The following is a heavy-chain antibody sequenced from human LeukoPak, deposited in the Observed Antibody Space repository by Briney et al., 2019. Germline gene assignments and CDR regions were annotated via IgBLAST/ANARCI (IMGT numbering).Heavy chain of an antibody. Sequence: SETLSLTCTVSGGSITSSSYYWEWIRQPPGKGLEWIGSIYYSGSTYYNPSLKSRVTISVDTSKNQLPLKLSAVTAADTAVYYCASVRRGFGESSKYYSYYYMDVWGNGTTVPIS. D-gene: IGHD3-10*01. CDR2: IYYSGST. V-gene: IGHV4-39*01. J-gene: IGHJ6*03. CDR3: ASVRRGFGESSKYYSYYYMDV. CDR1: GGSITSSSYY.